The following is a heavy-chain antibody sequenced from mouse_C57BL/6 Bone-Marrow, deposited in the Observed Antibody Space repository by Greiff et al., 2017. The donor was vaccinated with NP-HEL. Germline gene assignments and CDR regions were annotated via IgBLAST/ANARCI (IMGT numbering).Heavy chain of an antibody. D-gene: IGHD1-1*01. CDR3: ARGVYYGSSHWYFDV. V-gene: IGHV1-64*01. CDR1: GYTFTSYW. Sequence: QVQLQQPGAELVKPGASVKLSCKASGYTFTSYWMHWVKQRPGQGLEWIGMIHPNSGSTNYNEKFKSKATLTVDKSSSTAYMQLSSLTSEDSAVYYCARGVYYGSSHWYFDVWGTGTTVTVSS. CDR2: IHPNSGST. J-gene: IGHJ1*03.